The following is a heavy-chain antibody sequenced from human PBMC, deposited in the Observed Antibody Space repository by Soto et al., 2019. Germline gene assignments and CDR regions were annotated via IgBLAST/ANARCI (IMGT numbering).Heavy chain of an antibody. CDR3: ARETYYYDSSGYYPFDY. CDR1: GYTFTSYG. D-gene: IGHD3-22*01. CDR2: ISAYNGNT. J-gene: IGHJ4*02. V-gene: IGHV1-18*01. Sequence: GASVKVSCKASGYTFTSYGISWVRQAPGQGLEWMGWISAYNGNTNYAQKLQGRVTITADESTSTAYMELSSLRSEDTAVYYCARETYYYDSSGYYPFDYWGQGTLVTVSS.